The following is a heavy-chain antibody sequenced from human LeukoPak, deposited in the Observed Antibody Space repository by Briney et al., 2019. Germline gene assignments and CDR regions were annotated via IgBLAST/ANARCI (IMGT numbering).Heavy chain of an antibody. V-gene: IGHV3-23*01. CDR1: GFXFSDHG. CDR2: ISDSGEVT. J-gene: IGHJ5*02. D-gene: IGHD3-10*01. Sequence: PGGSLRLSWEGSGFXFSDHGISWVRPAPGQGPEWVAAISDSGEVTFKADSVKGRFTISRDNSKNALYLQMNYLRAEDTAVYYCAKGASYCSFDPWGQGNQVAVSS. CDR3: AKGASYCSFDP.